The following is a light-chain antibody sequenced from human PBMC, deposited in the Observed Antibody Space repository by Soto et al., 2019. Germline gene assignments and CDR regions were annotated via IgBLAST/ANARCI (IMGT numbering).Light chain of an antibody. J-gene: IGKJ3*01. CDR1: RTVDGNY. V-gene: IGKV3-20*01. CDR3: QQYSASPRT. Sequence: PGGRATLSCRASRTVDGNYLAWYHQKPGQPPRLLIHSASTRAPGIPDRFSASGAGTDFTLTISRLEPEDSAVYYCQQYSASPRTFGPGTKVDI. CDR2: SAS.